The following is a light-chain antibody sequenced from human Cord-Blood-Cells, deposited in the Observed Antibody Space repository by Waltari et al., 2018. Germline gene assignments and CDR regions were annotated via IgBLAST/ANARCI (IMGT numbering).Light chain of an antibody. J-gene: IGKJ1*01. CDR2: VAS. Sequence: EIVMTPSPATLSVSPGERATLSCRASQSVSSNLAWYQQKPGQAPRLLIYVASTKATGSPARCSGSGSGTEFTLTISSLQSEDFAVYYCQQYNNWLPWTFGQGTKVEIK. CDR3: QQYNNWLPWT. V-gene: IGKV3-15*01. CDR1: QSVSSN.